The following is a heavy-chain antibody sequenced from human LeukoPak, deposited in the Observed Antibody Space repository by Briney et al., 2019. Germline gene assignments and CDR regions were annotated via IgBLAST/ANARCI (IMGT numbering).Heavy chain of an antibody. CDR2: ISYDGSNK. J-gene: IGHJ4*02. Sequence: PGGSLRLSCAASGFTFSSYSMNWVRQAPGKGLEWVAVISYDGSNKYYADSVKGRFTISRDNSKNTLYLQMNSLRAEDTAVYYCAKEQPGPFDYWGQGTLVTVSS. D-gene: IGHD1-14*01. CDR1: GFTFSSYS. CDR3: AKEQPGPFDY. V-gene: IGHV3-30*18.